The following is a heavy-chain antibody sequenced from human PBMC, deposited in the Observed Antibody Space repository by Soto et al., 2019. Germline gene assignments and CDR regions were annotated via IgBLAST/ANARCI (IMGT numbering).Heavy chain of an antibody. V-gene: IGHV4-31*03. D-gene: IGHD2-2*02. CDR1: GGSISSGGHY. Sequence: PSEALSLTCTVSGGSISSGGHYWSWIRHHPGKGLEWIGYIHYSGSTYYNPSLKSRISISVDTSNNQFSLKLSSVTAADTALYYCARVRYCSSSSCYTYAFDIWGQGTMVTVSS. J-gene: IGHJ3*02. CDR2: IHYSGST. CDR3: ARVRYCSSSSCYTYAFDI.